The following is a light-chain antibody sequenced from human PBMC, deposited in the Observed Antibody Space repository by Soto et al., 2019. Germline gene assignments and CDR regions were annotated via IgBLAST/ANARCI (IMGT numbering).Light chain of an antibody. CDR2: GAS. CDR1: QSVSSSY. J-gene: IGKJ1*01. CDR3: QQYGSSLSWT. Sequence: EIVLTQSPGTLSLSPGERATLSCRASQSVSSSYLAWYQQKPGQAPRLLIYGASSRATGIPDRFSGSGSGTDFTLTISRLEPEDFAVYYCQQYGSSLSWTFCQGTKVEIK. V-gene: IGKV3-20*01.